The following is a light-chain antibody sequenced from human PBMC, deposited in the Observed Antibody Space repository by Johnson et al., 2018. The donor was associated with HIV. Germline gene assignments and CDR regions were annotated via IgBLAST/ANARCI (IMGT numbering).Light chain of an antibody. J-gene: IGLJ1*01. CDR3: GTWDSSLGAWV. CDR2: ENK. Sequence: QSVLTQPPSVSAAPGQMVSISCSGSSSNIGKNNVSWYQQFPGTAPKLLIHENKKRPSGIPDRFSGANSGTSATLDITGPTTGAEADYYCGTWDSSLGAWVFGTGTKVTVL. CDR1: SSNIGKNN. V-gene: IGLV1-51*02.